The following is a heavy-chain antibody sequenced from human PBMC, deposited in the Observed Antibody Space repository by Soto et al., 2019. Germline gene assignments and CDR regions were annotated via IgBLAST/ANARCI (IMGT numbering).Heavy chain of an antibody. CDR1: GYTLSSYG. CDR3: AREVRRVLYATDYYYYYYMDV. V-gene: IGHV1-18*01. J-gene: IGHJ6*03. Sequence: ASVKVSCKASGYTLSSYGISWVRQAPGQGLEWMGWISADNGNTNYAQKLQGRVIMTTDTSTSTAYMELRSLRSDDTAVYYCAREVRRVLYATDYYYYYYMDVWGKGTTVTVSS. D-gene: IGHD2-8*02. CDR2: ISADNGNT.